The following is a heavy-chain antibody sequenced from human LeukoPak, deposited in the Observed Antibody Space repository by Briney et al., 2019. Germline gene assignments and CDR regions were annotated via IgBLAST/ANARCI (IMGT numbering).Heavy chain of an antibody. Sequence: GASVKVSCKASGYTFTSYGISWVRQAPGQGLEWMGWISAYNGNTNYAQKLQVRGTMTTDTYTSTAYMELRSLRSDDTAVYYCARVKYQLLYWFDPWGQGTLVTVSS. CDR2: ISAYNGNT. CDR3: ARVKYQLLYWFDP. CDR1: GYTFTSYG. V-gene: IGHV1-18*01. J-gene: IGHJ5*02. D-gene: IGHD2-2*02.